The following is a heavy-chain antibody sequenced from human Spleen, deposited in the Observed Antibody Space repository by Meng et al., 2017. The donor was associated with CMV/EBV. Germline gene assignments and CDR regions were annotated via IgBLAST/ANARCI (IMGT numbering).Heavy chain of an antibody. V-gene: IGHV3-48*04. J-gene: IGHJ4*02. CDR2: ISSSSSTI. CDR1: GFTFSSYA. Sequence: GESLKISCEASGFTFSSYAMSWVRQAPGKGLEWVSYISSSSSTIFYADSVKGRFTISRDNAKNSLYLQMNSLRAEDTAVYYCARDRVNWNYQFDYWGQGTLVTVSS. D-gene: IGHD1-7*01. CDR3: ARDRVNWNYQFDY.